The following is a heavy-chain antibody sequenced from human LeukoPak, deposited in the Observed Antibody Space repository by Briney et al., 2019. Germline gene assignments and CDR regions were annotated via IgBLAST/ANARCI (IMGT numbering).Heavy chain of an antibody. CDR3: ARDQGGGTFDF. CDR1: GFTFSNYY. D-gene: IGHD3-16*01. V-gene: IGHV3-48*01. J-gene: IGHJ3*01. Sequence: GGSLRLSCAASGFTFSNYYMSWVRQAPGKGLEWVSYISGSSDIIYYADSVKDRVTISRDNAQNSLYLQMHSLRAEDTAVYYCARDQGGGTFDFWGQGTMVTVSS. CDR2: ISGSSDII.